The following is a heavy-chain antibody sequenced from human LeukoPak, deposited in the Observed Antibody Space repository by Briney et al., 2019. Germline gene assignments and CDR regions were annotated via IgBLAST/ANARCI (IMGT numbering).Heavy chain of an antibody. Sequence: PGGSLRLSCAASGFTFSSYAMSWVRQAPGKGLEWVSVISASGVSTYYTDSVEGRFILSRDNFKKTLFLQMNSLRAEDTAVYYCAKGDSAMVRRYYFDYWGQGALVTVSS. CDR2: ISASGVST. CDR3: AKGDSAMVRRYYFDY. V-gene: IGHV3-23*01. D-gene: IGHD5-18*01. CDR1: GFTFSSYA. J-gene: IGHJ4*02.